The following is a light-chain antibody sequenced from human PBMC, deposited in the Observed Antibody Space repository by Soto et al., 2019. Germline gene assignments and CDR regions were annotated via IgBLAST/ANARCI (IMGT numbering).Light chain of an antibody. CDR3: QQYGSSRLT. V-gene: IGKV3-20*01. CDR2: GAS. CDR1: QSVSSSY. J-gene: IGKJ4*01. Sequence: EIVLTQSPGTLSLSPGERATLSCRASQSVSSSYLAWYQQKPGQAPRLLTYGASSRATGIPDRFSGSGSGTDFTLTISRLEPEDFAVYYCQQYGSSRLTFGGGTKV.